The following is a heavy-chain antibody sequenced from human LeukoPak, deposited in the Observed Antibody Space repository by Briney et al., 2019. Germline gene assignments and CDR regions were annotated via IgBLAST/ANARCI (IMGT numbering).Heavy chain of an antibody. CDR3: GRDALVGYFSYYYMDV. J-gene: IGHJ6*03. CDR2: ISNSGST. V-gene: IGHV4-59*11. Sequence: SETLSLACTVSGGSISSHYWTWIRQSPVKGLEWIGDISNSGSTSYNPSLKSRVTISTDTSKNQFSLKLSSVTAADTAVYHCGRDALVGYFSYYYMDVWGKGTTVTVSS. D-gene: IGHD2-15*01. CDR1: GGSISSHY.